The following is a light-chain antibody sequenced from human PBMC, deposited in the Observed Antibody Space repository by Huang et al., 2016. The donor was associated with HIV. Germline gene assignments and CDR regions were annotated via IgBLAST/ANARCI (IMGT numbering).Light chain of an antibody. CDR3: MQGTHWPWT. CDR1: QSLEHSDGSTY. CDR2: RVS. V-gene: IGKV2-30*02. J-gene: IGKJ1*01. Sequence: EVVMTQSPLSLPVTLGQPASISCRSSQSLEHSDGSTYLNWFQQRPGQSPRRLFFRVSNGDAGVPDRFTASGSGTDFTLKRRRVEAEDAAIYYCMQGTHWPWTFGQGTKVEI.